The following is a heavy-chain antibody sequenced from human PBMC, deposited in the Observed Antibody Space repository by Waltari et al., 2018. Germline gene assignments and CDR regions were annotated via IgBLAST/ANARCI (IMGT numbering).Heavy chain of an antibody. CDR2: INHSGST. D-gene: IGHD6-19*01. Sequence: QVQLQQWGAGLLKPSETLSLTCAVHGWSFSGYYWTWIRQPPGKGLEWIGEINHSGSTNYNPSLKSRVTISVDTSKNQFSLKLSSVTAADTAVYYCARARSSGWYARFNWFDPWGQGTLVTVSS. V-gene: IGHV4-34*01. CDR1: GWSFSGYY. J-gene: IGHJ5*02. CDR3: ARARSSGWYARFNWFDP.